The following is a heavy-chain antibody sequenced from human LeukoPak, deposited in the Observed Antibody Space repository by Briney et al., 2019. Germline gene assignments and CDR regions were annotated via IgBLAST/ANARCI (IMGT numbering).Heavy chain of an antibody. V-gene: IGHV4-61*02. D-gene: IGHD4-17*01. CDR3: ARVPTVTFFDY. Sequence: SETLSLTCTVSGDSISSGDYYWSWIRQPAGKGLEWIGRISSSGSTNYNPSLKSRVTISVDTSKNQFSLKLSSVTAADTAVYYCARVPTVTFFDYWGQGTLVTVSS. J-gene: IGHJ4*02. CDR1: GDSISSGDYY. CDR2: ISSSGST.